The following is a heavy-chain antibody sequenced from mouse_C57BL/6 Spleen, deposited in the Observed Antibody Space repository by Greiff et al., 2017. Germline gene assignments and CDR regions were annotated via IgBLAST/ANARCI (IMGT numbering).Heavy chain of an antibody. CDR3: AMYYGSSYGAY. J-gene: IGHJ3*01. CDR1: GYTFPSYW. V-gene: IGHV1-69*01. CDR2: IDPSDSYI. Sequence: QVQLQQPGAALVMPGASVKLSCKASGYTFPSYWLHWVKQRPGQGLEWIGEIDPSDSYINYNQKFQGKSTLTVDKSSSTAYLQRSSLTSEDSAVYYCAMYYGSSYGAYWGQGTLVTVSA. D-gene: IGHD1-1*01.